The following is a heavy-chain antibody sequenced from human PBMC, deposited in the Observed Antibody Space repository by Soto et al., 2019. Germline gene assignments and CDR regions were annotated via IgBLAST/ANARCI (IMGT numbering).Heavy chain of an antibody. CDR2: IWYDGSNK. V-gene: IGHV3-33*01. D-gene: IGHD4-17*01. CDR1: GFTFSSYG. CDR3: ARVGDDGGNTDAFEI. J-gene: IGHJ3*02. Sequence: LRLSCAASGFTFSSYGMHWVRQAPGKGLEWVAVIWYDGSNKYYADSVKGRFTISRDNSKNTLYLQMNSLRAEDTAVYYCARVGDDGGNTDAFEIWGQGTMVTVSS.